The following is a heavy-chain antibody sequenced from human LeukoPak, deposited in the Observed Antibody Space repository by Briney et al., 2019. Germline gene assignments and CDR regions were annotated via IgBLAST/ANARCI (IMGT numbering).Heavy chain of an antibody. D-gene: IGHD3-10*01. Sequence: LETLSLTCAVYGGSFSGYYWSWIRQPPGKGLEWIGEINHSGSTNYNPSLKSRVTISVDTSKNQFSLKLSSVTAADTAVYYCARGLDTLVRGVIGYWGQGTLVTVSS. CDR1: GGSFSGYY. CDR2: INHSGST. J-gene: IGHJ4*02. V-gene: IGHV4-34*01. CDR3: ARGLDTLVRGVIGY.